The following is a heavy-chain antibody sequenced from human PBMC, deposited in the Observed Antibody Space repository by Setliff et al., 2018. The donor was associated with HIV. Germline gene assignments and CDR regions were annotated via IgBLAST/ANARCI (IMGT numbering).Heavy chain of an antibody. CDR2: ISHTENT. CDR3: ARGSSFGWDNHYFDY. V-gene: IGHV4-34*01. CDR1: GESFKGYY. D-gene: IGHD3-16*01. Sequence: SETLSLTCAVYGESFKGYYWNWIRQSPGKGLQWIGEISHTENTNFHWSLKSRITMSVDTSKSQFSLTLTSLTTADTGLYFCARGSSFGWDNHYFDYWSQGTLVTV. J-gene: IGHJ4*02.